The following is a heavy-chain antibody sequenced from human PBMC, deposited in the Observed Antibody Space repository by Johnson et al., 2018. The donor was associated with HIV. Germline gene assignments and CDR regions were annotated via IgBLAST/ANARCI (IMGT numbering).Heavy chain of an antibody. CDR3: ARDPRYCTDGICYMGSFDI. CDR2: IYSGGST. V-gene: IGHV3-66*01. J-gene: IGHJ3*02. Sequence: MLLVESGGNLVQPGGSLRLSCAASGFTVSSNYMSWVRQAPGKGLEWVSVIYSGGSTYYADSVKGRFTTSRDNSKNTLYLQMNSLRAEDTAVYYCARDPRYCTDGICYMGSFDIWGQGTMVTVSS. D-gene: IGHD2-8*01. CDR1: GFTVSSNY.